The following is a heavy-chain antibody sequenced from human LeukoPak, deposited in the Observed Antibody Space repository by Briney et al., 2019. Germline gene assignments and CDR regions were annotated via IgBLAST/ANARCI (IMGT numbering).Heavy chain of an antibody. CDR2: ISYDGSNK. D-gene: IGHD6-13*01. CDR1: GFTFSSYA. J-gene: IGHJ4*02. V-gene: IGHV3-30-3*01. Sequence: GGSLRLSCAASGFTFSSYAMHWVRQAPGKGLEWAAVISYDGSNKYYADSVKGRFTISRDNSKNTLYLQMNSLRAEDTAVYYCARDRDSSSWYVFDYWGQGTLVTVSS. CDR3: ARDRDSSSWYVFDY.